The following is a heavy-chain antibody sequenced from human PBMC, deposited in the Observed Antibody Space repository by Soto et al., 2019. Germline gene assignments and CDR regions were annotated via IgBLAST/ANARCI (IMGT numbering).Heavy chain of an antibody. Sequence: PGGSLRLSCAASAFTFNNYAMSFVRQAPGKGLEWVSGIGGSGRTTYYADSVKGRFTISRDNSNNTLFLQMNSLRAEDTAVSYCAKSRYSAGSCDFYEYWGLGTL. CDR1: AFTFNNYA. J-gene: IGHJ4*02. CDR2: IGGSGRTT. D-gene: IGHD3-3*01. CDR3: AKSRYSAGSCDFYEY. V-gene: IGHV3-23*01.